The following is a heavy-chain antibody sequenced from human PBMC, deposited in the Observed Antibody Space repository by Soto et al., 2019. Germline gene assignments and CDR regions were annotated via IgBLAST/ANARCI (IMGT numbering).Heavy chain of an antibody. CDR1: GFTFSSYA. Sequence: GGSLRLSCAASGFTFSSYAMSWVRQAPGKGLEWVSAISGSGGSTYYADSVKGRFTISRDNSKNTLYLQMNSLRAEDTAVYYCAKDQGGITGTKAIFDYWGQGTLVTVSS. CDR2: ISGSGGST. J-gene: IGHJ4*02. CDR3: AKDQGGITGTKAIFDY. D-gene: IGHD1-7*01. V-gene: IGHV3-23*01.